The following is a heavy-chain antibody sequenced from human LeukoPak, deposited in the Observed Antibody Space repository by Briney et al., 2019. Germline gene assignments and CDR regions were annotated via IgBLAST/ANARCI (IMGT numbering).Heavy chain of an antibody. CDR2: INPSGGST. J-gene: IGHJ4*02. D-gene: IGHD6-13*01. Sequence: ASVKVSCKASGYTFTSYYMHWVRQAPGQGLEWMGIINPSGGSTSYAQKFQGRVTMTRDTSTSTVYMELSSLRSGDTAVYYCAREVAAAGTIDYWGQGTLVPVSS. CDR3: AREVAAAGTIDY. V-gene: IGHV1-46*01. CDR1: GYTFTSYY.